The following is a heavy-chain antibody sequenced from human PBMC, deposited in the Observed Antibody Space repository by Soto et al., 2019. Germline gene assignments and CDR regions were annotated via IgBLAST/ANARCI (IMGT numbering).Heavy chain of an antibody. D-gene: IGHD6-13*01. CDR2: TYYGAKWYN. J-gene: IGHJ4*01. Sequence: SQALSLTCVISGDSVSSNILAWEWARHSASRGIEWLGWTYYGAKWYNQSPVSVKSRITNNPDTSKNQFSLQLNSVTPEDTAVYYCASEIAATFQYCFGYWGQGIPVTLSS. CDR1: GDSVSSNILA. V-gene: IGHV6-1*01. CDR3: ASEIAATFQYCFGY.